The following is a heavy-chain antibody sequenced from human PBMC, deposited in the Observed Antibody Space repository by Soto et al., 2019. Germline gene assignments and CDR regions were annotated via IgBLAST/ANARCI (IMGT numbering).Heavy chain of an antibody. CDR1: GFTFNSYG. CDR2: IYTGDTP. D-gene: IGHD2-2*01. J-gene: IGHJ5*02. Sequence: GGSLRLSCAASGFTFNSYGMYWVRQAPGKGLEWVSVIYTGDTPYYADSVKGRFTISRDNSKNTLYLQMNSLRVEDTAVYYCTRDLMDVVPPADDLFDPWGQGILVTVSS. CDR3: TRDLMDVVPPADDLFDP. V-gene: IGHV3-NL1*01.